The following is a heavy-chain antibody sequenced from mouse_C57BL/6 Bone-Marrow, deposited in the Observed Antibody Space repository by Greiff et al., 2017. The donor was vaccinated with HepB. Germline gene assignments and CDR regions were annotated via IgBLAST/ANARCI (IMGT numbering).Heavy chain of an antibody. V-gene: IGHV5-17*02. J-gene: IGHJ2*01. Sequence: EVQLVESGGGLVQPGGSRKLSCAASGFTFSSFGLHWVRQAPEKGLEWVAYISSASSSIYYADTVKGRFTFSRDNPKNTRFLQMTSLRSEDAAMYYCARSYFGSSQSFDYWGQGTTLTVSS. D-gene: IGHD1-1*01. CDR1: GFTFSSFG. CDR3: ARSYFGSSQSFDY. CDR2: ISSASSSI.